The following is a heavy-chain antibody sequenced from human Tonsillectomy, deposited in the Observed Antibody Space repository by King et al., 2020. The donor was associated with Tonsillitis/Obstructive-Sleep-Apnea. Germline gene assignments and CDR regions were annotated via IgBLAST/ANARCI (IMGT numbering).Heavy chain of an antibody. CDR2: IWYDGSKK. D-gene: IGHD6-19*01. CDR1: GFTFSNYG. CDR3: ARDRSGWWGY. J-gene: IGHJ4*02. Sequence: VQLVESGGGVVQPGRSLRLSCAASGFTFSNYGMHWVRQAPGKGLEWVAVIWYDGSKKYYADSVKGRFTISRDNSKNTLYLQMNSLRAEDTAVYYCARDRSGWWGYWGQGTLVTVSS. V-gene: IGHV3-33*01.